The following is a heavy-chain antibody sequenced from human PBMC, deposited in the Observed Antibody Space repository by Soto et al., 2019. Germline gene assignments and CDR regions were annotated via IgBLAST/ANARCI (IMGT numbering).Heavy chain of an antibody. J-gene: IGHJ6*02. Sequence: LRLSCAASGFTFSSYGMHWVRQAPVKGLEGVAVISYDGSNKYYADSVKGRFTISRDNSKNTLYLQMNSLRAEDTAVYYCAKDRASGYCSSTSCYNYYYYGMDVWGQGTTVTVSS. CDR1: GFTFSSYG. V-gene: IGHV3-30*18. CDR3: AKDRASGYCSSTSCYNYYYYGMDV. D-gene: IGHD2-2*02. CDR2: ISYDGSNK.